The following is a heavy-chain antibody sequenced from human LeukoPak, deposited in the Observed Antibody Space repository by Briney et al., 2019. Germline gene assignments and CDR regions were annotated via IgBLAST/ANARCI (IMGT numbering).Heavy chain of an antibody. V-gene: IGHV1-18*01. CDR2: ISAYNGNT. CDR3: ARDPDYGGKVVLDYYVDV. Sequence: ASVKVSCKASGYTFTSYGISWVRQAPGQGLEWMGWISAYNGNTNYAQKLQGRVTMTTDTSTSTAYMELRSLRSDDTAVYYCARDPDYGGKVVLDYYVDVWGKGTTVTVSS. CDR1: GYTFTSYG. D-gene: IGHD4-23*01. J-gene: IGHJ6*03.